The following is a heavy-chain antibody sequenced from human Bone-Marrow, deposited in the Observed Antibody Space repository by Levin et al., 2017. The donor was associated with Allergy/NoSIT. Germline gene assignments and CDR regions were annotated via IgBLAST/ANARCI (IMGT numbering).Heavy chain of an antibody. CDR3: AKHSHTSGWTAGSHYSGLDV. CDR1: GFSFSTFG. D-gene: IGHD6-19*01. Sequence: QPGGSLRLSCAGAGFSFSTFGMHWVRQAPGKGLEWLAVLSYEGSNKDYADSVKGRFTISRDNSRNTLYLEMNSLRDDDTAVYYCAKHSHTSGWTAGSHYSGLDVWGQGTTVTVSS. J-gene: IGHJ6*02. V-gene: IGHV3-30*18. CDR2: LSYEGSNK.